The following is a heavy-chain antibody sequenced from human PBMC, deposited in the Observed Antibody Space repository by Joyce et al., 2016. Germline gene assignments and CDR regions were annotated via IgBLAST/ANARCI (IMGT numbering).Heavy chain of an antibody. Sequence: HLQESGPGLVKPSETLSLTCTISGDSFSGTRYYWSWIRQSPGKGMEWLGFIYNSETTHYNPSLGGRLRISVGAAKKQFSLRLTSVTSADTAVYYCATSLPSRVGGFQFFGMDVWGQGTTVIVS. D-gene: IGHD3-10*01. CDR2: IYNSETT. V-gene: IGHV4-61*01. J-gene: IGHJ6*02. CDR3: ATSLPSRVGGFQFFGMDV. CDR1: GDSFSGTRYY.